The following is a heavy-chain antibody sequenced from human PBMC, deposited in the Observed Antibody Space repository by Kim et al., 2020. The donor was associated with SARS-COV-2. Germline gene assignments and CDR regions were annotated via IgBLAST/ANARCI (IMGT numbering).Heavy chain of an antibody. Sequence: ASVKVSCKASGYTFTSYAMHWVRQAPGQRLEWMGWINAGNGNTKYSQKFQGRVTITRDTSASTAYMELSSLRSEDTAVYYCARVRQLPKDYYYGMDVWGQGTTVTVSS. D-gene: IGHD2-2*01. CDR2: INAGNGNT. CDR3: ARVRQLPKDYYYGMDV. V-gene: IGHV1-3*01. J-gene: IGHJ6*02. CDR1: GYTFTSYA.